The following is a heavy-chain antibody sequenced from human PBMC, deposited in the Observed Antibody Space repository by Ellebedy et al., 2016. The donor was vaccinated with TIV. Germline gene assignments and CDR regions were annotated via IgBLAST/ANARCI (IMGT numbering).Heavy chain of an antibody. V-gene: IGHV1-2*04. J-gene: IGHJ4*02. Sequence: ASVKVSCXASGYTFTGYYMHWVRQAPGQGLEWMGWINPNSGGTNYAQKFQGWVTMTRDTSISTAYMELSSLRSEDTAVYYCATDVAAASDLDYWGQGTLVTVSS. D-gene: IGHD6-13*01. CDR1: GYTFTGYY. CDR3: ATDVAAASDLDY. CDR2: INPNSGGT.